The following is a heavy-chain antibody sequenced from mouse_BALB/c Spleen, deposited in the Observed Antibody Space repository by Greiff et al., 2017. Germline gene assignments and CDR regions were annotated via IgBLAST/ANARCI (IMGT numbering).Heavy chain of an antibody. CDR3: ARQGGNPWFAY. CDR1: GFTFSSYG. Sequence: EVKLMESGGDLVKPGGSLKLSCAASGFTFSSYGMSWVRQTPDKRLEWVATISSGGSYTYYPDSVKGRFTISRDNAKNTLYLQMSSLKSEDTAMYYCARQGGNPWFAYWGQGTLVTVSA. D-gene: IGHD2-1*01. CDR2: ISSGGSYT. V-gene: IGHV5-6*01. J-gene: IGHJ3*01.